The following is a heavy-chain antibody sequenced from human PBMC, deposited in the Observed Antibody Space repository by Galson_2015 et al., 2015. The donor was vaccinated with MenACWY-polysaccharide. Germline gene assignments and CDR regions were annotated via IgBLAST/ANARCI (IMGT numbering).Heavy chain of an antibody. V-gene: IGHV1-2*06. CDR1: GYPFTGSY. J-gene: IGHJ5*02. CDR3: ARGHYYYDSHSFYSGSLKNWFGP. CDR2: FNPNSGAT. D-gene: IGHD3-22*01. Sequence: SVKVSCKASGYPFTGSYMYWVRQAPGQGLEWMGRFNPNSGATNYAQKFQGRLTLTGNTTINTAYMELSRLTSDDTAVFYCARGHYYYDSHSFYSGSLKNWFGPWGQGALVTVTS.